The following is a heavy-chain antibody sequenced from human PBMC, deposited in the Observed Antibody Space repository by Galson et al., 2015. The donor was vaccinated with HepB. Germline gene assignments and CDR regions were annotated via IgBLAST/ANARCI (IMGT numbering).Heavy chain of an antibody. D-gene: IGHD1-26*01. CDR1: GFTFSSYG. Sequence: LRLSCAASGFTFSSYGMHWVRQAPGKGLEWVAVIWYDGSNKYYADSVKGRFTISRDHSKNTLYLQMNSLRAEDTAVYYCARDYSGSYSAYWGRGTLVTVSS. CDR2: IWYDGSNK. CDR3: ARDYSGSYSAY. J-gene: IGHJ4*02. V-gene: IGHV3-33*08.